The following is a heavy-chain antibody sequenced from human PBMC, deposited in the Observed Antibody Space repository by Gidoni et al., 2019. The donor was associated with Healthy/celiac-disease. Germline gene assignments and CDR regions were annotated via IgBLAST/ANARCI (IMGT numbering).Heavy chain of an antibody. CDR3: ARGPRITIFHNWFDP. CDR2: IYYSGST. J-gene: IGHJ5*02. CDR1: GGPIRSYY. V-gene: IGHV4-59*01. Sequence: QVQLQESGPGLVKPSEPLSLTCTVSGGPIRSYYWSWIRHPPGKGLEWIGYIYYSGSTNYNPSLKSRVTISVDTSKNQFSLKLSSVTAADTAVYYCARGPRITIFHNWFDPWGQGTLVTVSS. D-gene: IGHD3-3*01.